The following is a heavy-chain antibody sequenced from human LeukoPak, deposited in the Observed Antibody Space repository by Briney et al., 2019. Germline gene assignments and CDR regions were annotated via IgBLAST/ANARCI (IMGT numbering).Heavy chain of an antibody. CDR3: ARDPPNQLYYYGSGRPFDY. J-gene: IGHJ4*02. CDR1: GYTFTSYG. CDR2: ISAYNGNT. D-gene: IGHD3-10*01. Sequence: ASVKVSCKASGYTFTSYGISWVRQAPGQGLEWMGWISAYNGNTNRAQKLQGRVTMTTDTSTSTAYMELRSLRSDDTAVYYCARDPPNQLYYYGSGRPFDYWGQGTLVTVSS. V-gene: IGHV1-18*01.